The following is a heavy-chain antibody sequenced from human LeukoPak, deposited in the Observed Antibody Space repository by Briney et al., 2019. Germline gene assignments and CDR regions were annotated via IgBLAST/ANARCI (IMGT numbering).Heavy chain of an antibody. V-gene: IGHV3-30*18. CDR3: AKAAQYGSGTSIDY. CDR1: GFTFSSYG. J-gene: IGHJ4*02. D-gene: IGHD3-10*01. Sequence: GGSLRLSCAASGFTFSSYGMHWVRQAPGKGLEWVAVISYDGSNKYYADSVKGRFTISRDNSKNTLYLQMNSLRAEDTAVYYCAKAAQYGSGTSIDYWGQGTLVTVSS. CDR2: ISYDGSNK.